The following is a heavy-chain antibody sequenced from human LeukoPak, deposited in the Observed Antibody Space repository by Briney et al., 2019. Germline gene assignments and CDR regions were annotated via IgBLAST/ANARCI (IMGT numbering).Heavy chain of an antibody. CDR1: GFTFSNSW. D-gene: IGHD3-22*01. V-gene: IGHV3-7*03. CDR2: IKQDGSEK. J-gene: IGHJ6*03. CDR3: AKTAYYYDSSGYYYSDYSYYFMDV. Sequence: GGSLRLSCAASGFTFSNSWMSWVRQAPGKGLEWVANIKQDGSEKYYVDSVKGRFTISRDNAKNSLYLQMNSLRAEDTAVYYCAKTAYYYDSSGYYYSDYSYYFMDVWGKGTTVTISS.